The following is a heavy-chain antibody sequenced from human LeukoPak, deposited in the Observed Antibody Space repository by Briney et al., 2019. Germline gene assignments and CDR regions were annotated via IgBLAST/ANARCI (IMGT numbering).Heavy chain of an antibody. Sequence: GASVKVSCKASGYTFTSYAMNWVRQAPGQGLEWMGWINTNTGNPTYAQGFTGRFVFSLDTSISTAYLQISSLKAEDTAVYYCARGPLVVVAPSPYYYYYMDVWGKGTTVTISS. CDR1: GYTFTSYA. CDR3: ARGPLVVVAPSPYYYYYMDV. J-gene: IGHJ6*03. V-gene: IGHV7-4-1*02. D-gene: IGHD2-15*01. CDR2: INTNTGNP.